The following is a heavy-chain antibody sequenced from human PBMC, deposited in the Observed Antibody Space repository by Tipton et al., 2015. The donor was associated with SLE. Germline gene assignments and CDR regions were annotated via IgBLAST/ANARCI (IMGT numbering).Heavy chain of an antibody. J-gene: IGHJ3*02. CDR2: IYYSGST. CDR3: ARNPRITMLRGVIGAAGAFDI. V-gene: IGHV4-59*01. D-gene: IGHD3-10*01. Sequence: TLSLTCTVSGGSISSYYWSWIRQPPGKGLEWIGYIYYSGSTNYNPSLKSRVTISVDTSKNQFSLKLSSVTAADTAVYYCARNPRITMLRGVIGAAGAFDIWGQGTMVTVSS. CDR1: GGSISSYY.